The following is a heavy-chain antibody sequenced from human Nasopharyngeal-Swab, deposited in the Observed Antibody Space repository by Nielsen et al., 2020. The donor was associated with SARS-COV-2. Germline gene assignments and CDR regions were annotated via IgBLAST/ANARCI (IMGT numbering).Heavy chain of an antibody. CDR2: INSDGSST. D-gene: IGHD6-19*01. CDR3: ARALYSSGWYLDY. V-gene: IGHV3-74*01. CDR1: GFTFSSYW. Sequence: GGSLRLSCAASGFTFSSYWMHWVRQAPGKGLVWVSRINSDGSSTSYADSVKGRFTNSRDNAKNTLYLQMNSLRAEDTAVYYCARALYSSGWYLDYWGQGTLVTVSS. J-gene: IGHJ4*02.